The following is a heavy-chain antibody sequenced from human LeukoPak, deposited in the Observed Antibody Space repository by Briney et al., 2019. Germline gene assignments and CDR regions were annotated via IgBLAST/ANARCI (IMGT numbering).Heavy chain of an antibody. V-gene: IGHV3-74*03. CDR1: GFTFGNYA. D-gene: IGHD6-13*01. CDR3: ARAKYSSRWSLDY. Sequence: PGGSLRLPCAASGFTFGNYAIHWVRQPPGKGLVWVSSIYRNGGGATYADYVKGRFTTPRDNGNNKMYLQMKSLRGEDTAIYYCARAKYSSRWSLDYWGQGALVTVSS. CDR2: IYRNGGGA. J-gene: IGHJ4*02.